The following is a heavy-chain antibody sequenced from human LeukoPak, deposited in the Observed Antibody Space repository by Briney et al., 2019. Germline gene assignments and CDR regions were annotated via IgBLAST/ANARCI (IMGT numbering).Heavy chain of an antibody. J-gene: IGHJ4*02. CDR2: ISGSGGGT. CDR3: VKSNSLGGDY. Sequence: GGSLRLSCAASGLTFRNYAMNWVRRAPGKGLEWVSSISGSGGGTFYADSVKGRFTISRDNSKKTVYLQMQSLRVEDTAVYYCVKSNSLGGDYWGQGTLVTVSS. D-gene: IGHD2-15*01. CDR1: GLTFRNYA. V-gene: IGHV3-23*01.